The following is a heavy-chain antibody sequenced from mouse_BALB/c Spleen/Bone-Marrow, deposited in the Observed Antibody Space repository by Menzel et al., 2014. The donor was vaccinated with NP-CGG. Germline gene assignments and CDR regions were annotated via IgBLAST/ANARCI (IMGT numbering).Heavy chain of an antibody. CDR3: ARLTPDYAMDY. CDR1: GFTFSTYG. J-gene: IGHJ4*01. V-gene: IGHV5-6*01. Sequence: EVKLVESGGDLVKPGGSLKLSCAASGFTFSTYGMSWVRQTPDKRLEWVATISSGGGYTYYPDSVKGRFTISRDNANNTLYLQMNSLKSEDAAMYYCARLTPDYAMDYWGQGTSVTVSS. CDR2: ISSGGGYT. D-gene: IGHD1-3*01.